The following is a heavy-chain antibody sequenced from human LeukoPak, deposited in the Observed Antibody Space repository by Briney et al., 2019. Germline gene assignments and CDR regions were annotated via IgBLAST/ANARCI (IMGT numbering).Heavy chain of an antibody. CDR2: LVPGGIEK. CDR1: GFDHYHS. CDR3: ARIYYFGDNYWRYFDN. D-gene: IGHD3-10*01. Sequence: GGSLRLSRAASGFDHYHSAKRGAPGAPGGGRGGGVHLVPGGIEKQSRHSVWGRFTTSRDKATNSLYLQMNSLRAEDTAIYYCARIYYFGDNYWRYFDNWGQGTLVTVSS. V-gene: IGHV3-7*01. J-gene: IGHJ4*02.